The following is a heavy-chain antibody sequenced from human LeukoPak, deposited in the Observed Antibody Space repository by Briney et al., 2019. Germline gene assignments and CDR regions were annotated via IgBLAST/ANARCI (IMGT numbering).Heavy chain of an antibody. Sequence: SETLSLTCTVAGGSISSSSSYWSWIRQPPGKGLEWIGEINHSGSTNYNPSLKSRVTISVDTSKNQFSLKLSSVTAADTAVYYCARGGYSYGRPYYYGMDVWGQGTTVTVSS. CDR2: INHSGST. J-gene: IGHJ6*02. D-gene: IGHD5-18*01. CDR3: ARGGYSYGRPYYYGMDV. CDR1: GGSISSSSSY. V-gene: IGHV4-39*07.